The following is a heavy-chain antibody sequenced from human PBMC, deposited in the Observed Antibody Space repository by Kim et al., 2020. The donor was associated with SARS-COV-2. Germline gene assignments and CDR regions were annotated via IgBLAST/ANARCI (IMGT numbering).Heavy chain of an antibody. CDR1: GFTVSSNY. CDR2: IYSGGST. Sequence: GGSLRLSCAASGFTVSSNYMSWVRQAPGKGLEWVSVIYSGGSTYYADSVKGRFTISRDNSKNTLYLQMNSLRAEDTALYYCARDFDILTGYSSNDWGQGTLVTVSS. V-gene: IGHV3-53*01. CDR3: ARDFDILTGYSSND. J-gene: IGHJ4*02. D-gene: IGHD3-9*01.